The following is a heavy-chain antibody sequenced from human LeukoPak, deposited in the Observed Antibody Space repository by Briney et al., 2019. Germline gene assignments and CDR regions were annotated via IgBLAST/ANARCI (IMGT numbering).Heavy chain of an antibody. CDR2: IYYSGST. Sequence: SETLSLTCTVSGGSISSYYWSWIRQPPGKGLEWIGYIYYSGSTNYNPSLKSRVTISVDTSKNQFSLKLSSVTAADTAVYYCARADYYGSGSYYFSVGGNDAFDIWGQGTMVTVSS. CDR1: GGSISSYY. CDR3: ARADYYGSGSYYFSVGGNDAFDI. D-gene: IGHD3-10*01. J-gene: IGHJ3*02. V-gene: IGHV4-59*12.